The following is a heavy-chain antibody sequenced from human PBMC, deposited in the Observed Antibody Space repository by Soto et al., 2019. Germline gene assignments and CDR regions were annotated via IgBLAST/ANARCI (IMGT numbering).Heavy chain of an antibody. CDR1: GFAFTTYA. J-gene: IGHJ4*02. CDR3: AKRPGSSNS. Sequence: EVQLLESGGGLVQAGGSLRLSCAASGFAFTTYAMSWVRQTPGKGLEWVSSISRTGGSTFYADSVKGRFTISRDNSKNTLYLQLNSLRAVDTAVYYCAKRPGSSNSWGQGTLVTVSS. V-gene: IGHV3-23*01. CDR2: ISRTGGST.